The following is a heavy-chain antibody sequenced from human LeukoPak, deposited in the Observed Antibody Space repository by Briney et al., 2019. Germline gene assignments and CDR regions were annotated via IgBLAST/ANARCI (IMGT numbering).Heavy chain of an antibody. CDR1: GFTFSSYG. D-gene: IGHD3-10*01. V-gene: IGHV3-33*01. CDR2: IWYDGSSK. Sequence: AGRSLRLSCAASGFTFSSYGMHWVRQAPGKGLEWVAVIWYDGSSKYYADSVKGRFTISRDNSKNTLYLQMNSLRAEDTAVYYCARADRVRGVMGGYFDYWGQGTLVTVSS. J-gene: IGHJ4*02. CDR3: ARADRVRGVMGGYFDY.